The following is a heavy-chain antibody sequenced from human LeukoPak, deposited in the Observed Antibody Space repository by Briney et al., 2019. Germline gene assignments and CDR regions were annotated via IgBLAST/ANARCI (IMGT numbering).Heavy chain of an antibody. CDR2: ISESDGST. Sequence: GGSLRLSCAASGFTFSNYAMSWVRQAPGKGLEWLSAISESDGSTYYADSVKGRFTISRDNSKNTLYLQMNSLGADDTAVYFCAKDISQGYTFGSIEEDYWGQGTLVTVSS. CDR3: AKDISQGYTFGSIEEDY. D-gene: IGHD5-18*01. CDR1: GFTFSNYA. V-gene: IGHV3-23*01. J-gene: IGHJ4*02.